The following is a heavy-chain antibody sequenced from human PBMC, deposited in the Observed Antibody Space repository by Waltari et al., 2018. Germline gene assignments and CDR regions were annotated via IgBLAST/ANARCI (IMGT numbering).Heavy chain of an antibody. D-gene: IGHD3-3*02. J-gene: IGHJ4*02. CDR2: ISRDSNVI. V-gene: IGHV3-48*04. CDR3: ARELDHIKDDY. Sequence: EVQLVESGGGLVQPGGSLRLSCAVSGFTFNNYQMNWVRLAPGRGLEWLSYISRDSNVIYYSDSVRGRFTVSRDNAKSSLFLQMNSLRAEDTAVYYCARELDHIKDDYWGQGTLVTVSS. CDR1: GFTFNNYQ.